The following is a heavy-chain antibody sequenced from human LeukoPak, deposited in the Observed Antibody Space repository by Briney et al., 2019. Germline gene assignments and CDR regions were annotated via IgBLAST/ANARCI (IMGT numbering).Heavy chain of an antibody. Sequence: SETLSLTCTVSGGSISNYYWIWIRQPPGKGLEWIGYIYNSGSTNYNPSLKSRVSISVDTSKNQFSLKLSSVTAAGTAVYYCARDGTSRSIQHWGQGALVTVSS. CDR1: GGSISNYY. J-gene: IGHJ1*01. CDR2: IYNSGST. CDR3: ARDGTSRSIQH. V-gene: IGHV4-59*01. D-gene: IGHD1-26*01.